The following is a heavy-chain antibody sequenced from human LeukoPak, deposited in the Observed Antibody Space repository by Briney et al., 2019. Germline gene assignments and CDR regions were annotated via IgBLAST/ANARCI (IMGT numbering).Heavy chain of an antibody. D-gene: IGHD3-10*01. J-gene: IGHJ6*02. CDR2: ISAYHVDT. CDR1: GYTFTSYG. Sequence: ASVKVSCKASGYTFTSYGISWVRQAPGQGLEWMGWISAYHVDTNYAQKLQGRVTMTTDTSTSTAYMELRSLRSDDTTVYYCARDRSTGFGELLYYYYYYGMDVWGQGTTVTVSS. V-gene: IGHV1-18*01. CDR3: ARDRSTGFGELLYYYYYYGMDV.